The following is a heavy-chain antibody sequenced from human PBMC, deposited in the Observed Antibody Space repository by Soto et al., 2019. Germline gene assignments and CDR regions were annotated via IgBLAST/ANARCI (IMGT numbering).Heavy chain of an antibody. CDR3: ARALGKYYVFLSGYSTQFDY. CDR1: GYTFTSYG. V-gene: IGHV1-18*01. J-gene: IGHJ4*02. Sequence: QVQLVQSGAEVKKPGASVKVSCKASGYTFTSYGISWVRQAPGQGLEWMGWISAYNGNTNYAQKPQGRVTMTTEPSTSTAYMELRSLRSDDTAVYYCARALGKYYVFLSGYSTQFDYWGQGTLVTFSS. D-gene: IGHD3-3*01. CDR2: ISAYNGNT.